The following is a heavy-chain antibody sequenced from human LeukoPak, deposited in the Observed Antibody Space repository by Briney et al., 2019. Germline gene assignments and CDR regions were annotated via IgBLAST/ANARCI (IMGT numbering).Heavy chain of an antibody. J-gene: IGHJ4*02. CDR1: GGTFSSYT. CDR2: IIPILGIA. V-gene: IGHV1-69*02. CDR3: ARGPYPYCSSTSCYSY. Sequence: SVKVSCKASGGTFSSYTISLVRQAPGQGLEWMGRIIPILGIANYAQKFQGRVTITADKSTSTAYMELSSLRSEDTAVYYCARGPYPYCSSTSCYSYWGQGTLVTVSS. D-gene: IGHD2-2*01.